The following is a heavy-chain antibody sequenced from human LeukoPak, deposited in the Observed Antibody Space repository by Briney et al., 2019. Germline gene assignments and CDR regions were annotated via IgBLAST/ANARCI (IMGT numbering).Heavy chain of an antibody. J-gene: IGHJ5*02. D-gene: IGHD5-18*01. CDR1: GYTFTSYA. CDR2: INAGDGNT. V-gene: IGHV1-3*01. Sequence: ASVTVSCKASGYTFTSYAMHWVRQAPGQRLEWMGWINAGDGNTKYSQKFQGRVTITRDTSASTAYMELSSPRSEDTAVYYCARDRSGDTAMVSGFDPWGQGTLVTVSS. CDR3: ARDRSGDTAMVSGFDP.